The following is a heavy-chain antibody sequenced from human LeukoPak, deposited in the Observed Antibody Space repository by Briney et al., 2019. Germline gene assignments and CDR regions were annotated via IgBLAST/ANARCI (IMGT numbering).Heavy chain of an antibody. CDR1: RFTFSTYW. V-gene: IGHV3-7*01. CDR3: AELGITMIGGV. CDR2: IKQDGSEK. D-gene: IGHD3-10*02. J-gene: IGHJ6*01. Sequence: GGSLRLSCAASRFTFSTYWMSWVRQAPGKGPEWVANIKQDGSEKYYVDSVEGRFTISRDNAKNSLYLQMNSLRAEDTAVYYCAELGITMIGGVWXXGTTVTISS.